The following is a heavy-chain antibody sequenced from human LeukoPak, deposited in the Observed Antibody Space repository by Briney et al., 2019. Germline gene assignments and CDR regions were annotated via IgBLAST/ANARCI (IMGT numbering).Heavy chain of an antibody. CDR3: GTVSEY. CDR2: INHDGTGT. Sequence: GGSLRLSCAASGFTFTNYWMHWVRQAPGKGLVWVSGINHDGTGTYYADSVKGRFTISRDNAKNTVDLQMNGLRAEDTTVYYWGTVSEYWGQGTLVTVSS. CDR1: GFTFTNYW. J-gene: IGHJ4*02. V-gene: IGHV3-74*01.